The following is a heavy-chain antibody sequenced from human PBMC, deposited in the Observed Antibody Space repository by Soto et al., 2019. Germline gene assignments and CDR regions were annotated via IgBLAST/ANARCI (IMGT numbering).Heavy chain of an antibody. CDR1: GFTFSTYN. D-gene: IGHD6-6*01. CDR3: ARGGSSSDNGMDV. Sequence: EVQLVESGGGLVQPGGSLRLSCAASGFTFSTYNMNWVRQAPGKELEWVSYISSRSYTIYYVDSVKGRFTISRDNAKNSLYLQMNSLRDEDTAVYYCARGGSSSDNGMDVWGQGSTVTVSS. J-gene: IGHJ6*02. CDR2: ISSRSYTI. V-gene: IGHV3-48*02.